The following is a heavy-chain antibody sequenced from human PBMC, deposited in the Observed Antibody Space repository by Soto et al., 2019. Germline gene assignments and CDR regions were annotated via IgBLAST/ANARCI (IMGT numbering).Heavy chain of an antibody. Sequence: PSETLSLTCAFSCYSIISGYYWGWIRQPPGKGLEWIGSIYHSGSTYYNPSLKSRVTISVDTSKNQFSLKLSSVTAADTAVYYCARDYSSSWFPGGYYYYYGMDVWGQGTTVTGSS. D-gene: IGHD6-13*01. CDR3: ARDYSSSWFPGGYYYYYGMDV. CDR1: CYSIISGYY. CDR2: IYHSGST. J-gene: IGHJ6*02. V-gene: IGHV4-38-2*02.